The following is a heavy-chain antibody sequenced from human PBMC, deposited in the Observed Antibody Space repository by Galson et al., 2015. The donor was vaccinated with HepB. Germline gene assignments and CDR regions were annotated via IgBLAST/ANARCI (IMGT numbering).Heavy chain of an antibody. D-gene: IGHD3-22*01. J-gene: IGHJ3*02. Sequence: SLRLSCAASGFTFNNYYMSWLRQAPGRGLEWVSYISSSSSYTNYADSVKGRFTISRDNAKNSLYLQMNSLRAEDTAVYYCARPFTYYYDSSGQHSVRQERGGGAFDIWGQGTMVTVSS. CDR2: ISSSSSYT. CDR1: GFTFNNYY. CDR3: ARPFTYYYDSSGQHSVRQERGGGAFDI. V-gene: IGHV3-11*06.